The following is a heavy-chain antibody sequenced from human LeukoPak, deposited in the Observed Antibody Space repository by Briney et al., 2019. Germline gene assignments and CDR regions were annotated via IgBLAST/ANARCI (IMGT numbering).Heavy chain of an antibody. D-gene: IGHD1-7*01. J-gene: IGHJ5*02. CDR3: ARVPVGTGTINP. Sequence: ASVKVSCKASGYTFTNYYIHWVRQAPGQGREWMGIIDPTGGTTSSAQKFQDRLTMTRDTSTSTVYMELNSLRAEDTAVYYCARVPVGTGTINPWGQGTLVTVSS. CDR1: GYTFTNYY. CDR2: IDPTGGTT. V-gene: IGHV1-46*01.